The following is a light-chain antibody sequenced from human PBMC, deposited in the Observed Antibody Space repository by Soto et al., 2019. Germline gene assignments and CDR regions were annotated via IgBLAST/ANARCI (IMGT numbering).Light chain of an antibody. CDR3: MQALQTPFT. Sequence: DIVMTQSPLSLPVTPGEPASISCRSSQSLLHSNGYNYLDWYLQKPGQSPQLLIYLGSNRASGVPDRFSGSGSGTDFTLKISRVEAEDVGVYYCMQALQTPFTFGPGTKVYI. V-gene: IGKV2-28*01. CDR1: QSLLHSNGYNY. J-gene: IGKJ3*01. CDR2: LGS.